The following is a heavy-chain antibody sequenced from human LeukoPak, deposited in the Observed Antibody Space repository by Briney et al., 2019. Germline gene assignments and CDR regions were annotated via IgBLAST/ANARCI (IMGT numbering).Heavy chain of an antibody. Sequence: PGRSLRLSCAASGFTFSSYWMHWVRQVPGKGLVWVARINPGGGSITYADSVKGRFTISRDNAKNTLYLQMDSLRAEDTGVYYCARSNQSADYWGQGTLVTVSS. D-gene: IGHD1-14*01. J-gene: IGHJ4*02. V-gene: IGHV3-74*01. CDR3: ARSNQSADY. CDR1: GFTFSSYW. CDR2: INPGGGSI.